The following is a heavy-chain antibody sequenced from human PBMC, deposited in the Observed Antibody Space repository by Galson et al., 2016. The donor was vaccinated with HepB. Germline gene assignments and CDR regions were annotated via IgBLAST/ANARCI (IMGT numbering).Heavy chain of an antibody. CDR2: IWDDGRTT. Sequence: SLRLSCATSGLSFSVRGMHWVRQAPGKGLEWVAVIWDDGRTTYYGDSVKGRFIISRDNSRETLYLQMNSLRVDDTAIYYCATEGPPTVVVGAALDSWGQGTLVTVSS. V-gene: IGHV3-33*01. D-gene: IGHD2-15*01. CDR1: GLSFSVRG. J-gene: IGHJ5*01. CDR3: ATEGPPTVVVGAALDS.